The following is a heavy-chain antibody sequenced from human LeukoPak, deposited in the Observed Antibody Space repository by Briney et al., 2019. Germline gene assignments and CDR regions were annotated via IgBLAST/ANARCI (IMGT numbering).Heavy chain of an antibody. CDR3: ARRAGVAVAGTWDYYYGMDV. J-gene: IGHJ6*02. D-gene: IGHD6-19*01. Sequence: PSETLSLTCTVSGGSISSYYWSWNRQPPGKGLEWIGYIYYSGSTNYNPSLKSRVTISVDTSKNQFSLKLSSVTAADTAVYYCARRAGVAVAGTWDYYYGMDVWGQGTTVTVSS. CDR1: GGSISSYY. V-gene: IGHV4-59*08. CDR2: IYYSGST.